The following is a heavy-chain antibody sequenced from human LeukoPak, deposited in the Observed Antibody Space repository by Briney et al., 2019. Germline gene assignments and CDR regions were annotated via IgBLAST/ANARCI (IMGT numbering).Heavy chain of an antibody. CDR1: GFTFSSYG. Sequence: PGGSLRLSCAASGFTFSSYGMHWVRQAPGKGLEWVAVISYDGSNKYYADSVKGRFTISRDNSKNTLYLQMNSLRAEDTAVYYCAKDSSSTSVYYMDVWGKGTTVTVSS. CDR2: ISYDGSNK. J-gene: IGHJ6*03. V-gene: IGHV3-30*18. D-gene: IGHD2-2*01. CDR3: AKDSSSTSVYYMDV.